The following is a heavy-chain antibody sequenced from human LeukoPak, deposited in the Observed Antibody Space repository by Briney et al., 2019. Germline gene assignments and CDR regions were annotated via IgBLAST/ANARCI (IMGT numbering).Heavy chain of an antibody. Sequence: GASVKVSCKASGYTFTSYGISWVRQAPGQGLEWMGWISAYNGNTNYAQKLQGRVTTTTDTSTSTAYMELRSLRSDDTAVYYCARTTGITGTTLLDYWGQGTLVTVSS. D-gene: IGHD1-7*01. CDR1: GYTFTSYG. CDR3: ARTTGITGTTLLDY. J-gene: IGHJ4*02. V-gene: IGHV1-18*01. CDR2: ISAYNGNT.